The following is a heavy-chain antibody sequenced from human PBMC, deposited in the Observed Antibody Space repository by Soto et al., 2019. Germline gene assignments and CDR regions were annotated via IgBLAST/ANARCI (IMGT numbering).Heavy chain of an antibody. D-gene: IGHD3-10*01. J-gene: IGHJ5*01. Sequence: GGALRLFSQASGLTFGQPAMSWVRQAPGKGLEWVAAISGTGGAAYYADSVKGRFTISRDNSRNTLFLQMNSLRVDDTAIYHCAKPEEVVRGFDFWGLGPPVKVSS. CDR1: GLTFGQPA. V-gene: IGHV3-23*01. CDR2: ISGTGGAA. CDR3: AKPEEVVRGFDF.